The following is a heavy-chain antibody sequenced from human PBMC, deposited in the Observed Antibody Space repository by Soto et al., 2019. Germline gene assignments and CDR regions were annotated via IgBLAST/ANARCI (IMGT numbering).Heavy chain of an antibody. J-gene: IGHJ6*02. CDR2: ISGSGGST. CDR1: GFTFSSYA. Sequence: GGSLRLSCAASGFTFSSYAMSWVRQAPGKGLEWVSAISGSGGSTYYADSVKGRFTISRDNSKNTLYLQMNSLRAEDTAVYYCATSRHGTTKPPYYYYYGMDVWGQGTTVTVSS. CDR3: ATSRHGTTKPPYYYYYGMDV. D-gene: IGHD1-7*01. V-gene: IGHV3-23*01.